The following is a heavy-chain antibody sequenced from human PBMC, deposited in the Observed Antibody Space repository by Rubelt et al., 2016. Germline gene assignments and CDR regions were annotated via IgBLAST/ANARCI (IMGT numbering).Heavy chain of an antibody. Sequence: QLQLQESGPGLVKPSETLSLTCTVSGGSISSSSYYWGWIRQPPGKGLEWIGSIYYSGSTYYNPSLKSRVTISVDTSKNQFSLKLSSVTAADTAVYYCASLYGSGSLDYWGQGTLVTVSS. CDR2: IYYSGST. CDR1: GGSISSSSYY. V-gene: IGHV4-39*01. D-gene: IGHD3-10*01. J-gene: IGHJ4*02. CDR3: ASLYGSGSLDY.